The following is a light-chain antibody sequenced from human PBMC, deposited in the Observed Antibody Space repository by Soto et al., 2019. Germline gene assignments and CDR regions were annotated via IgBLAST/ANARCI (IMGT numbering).Light chain of an antibody. CDR2: GNS. J-gene: IGLJ2*01. Sequence: QSVLTQPPSVSGAPGQRVTISCIGSSSNIGAPYDVHWYQQLPGTAPKLLIYGNSNRPSGVPDRFSGSKSGTSASLAITGLQAEDEADYYCQSYDSSLSGVVFGGGTKLTVL. CDR1: SSNIGAPYD. CDR3: QSYDSSLSGVV. V-gene: IGLV1-40*01.